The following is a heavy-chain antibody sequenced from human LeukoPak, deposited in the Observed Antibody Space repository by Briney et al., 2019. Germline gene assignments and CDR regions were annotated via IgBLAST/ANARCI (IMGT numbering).Heavy chain of an antibody. CDR2: ISWNSGSI. Sequence: GGSLRLSCAASGFTFDDYAMHWVRQAPGEGLEWVSGISWNSGSIGYADSVKGRFTISRDNAKNSLYLQMNSLRAEDTALYYCAKAIAVADYYFDYWGQGTLVTVSS. D-gene: IGHD6-19*01. J-gene: IGHJ4*02. V-gene: IGHV3-9*01. CDR1: GFTFDDYA. CDR3: AKAIAVADYYFDY.